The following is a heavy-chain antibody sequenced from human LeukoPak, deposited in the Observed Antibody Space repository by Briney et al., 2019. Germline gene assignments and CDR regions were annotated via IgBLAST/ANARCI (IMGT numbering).Heavy chain of an antibody. CDR1: GFTFSSYG. J-gene: IGHJ3*02. CDR2: ISYDGSNK. D-gene: IGHD5-12*01. V-gene: IGHV3-30*18. CDR3: AKGPCGDSDDAFDI. Sequence: GGSLRLSCAASGFTFSSYGMHWVRQAPGKGLEWVAVISYDGSNKYYADSVKGRFTISRDNSKNTLYLQMNSLRAEDTAVYYCAKGPCGDSDDAFDIWGQGTMVTVSS.